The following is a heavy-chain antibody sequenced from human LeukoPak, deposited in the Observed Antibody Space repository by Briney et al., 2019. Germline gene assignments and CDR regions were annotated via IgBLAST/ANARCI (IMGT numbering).Heavy chain of an antibody. V-gene: IGHV1-2*02. Sequence: GASVKVSCKASGYTFTGYYMHWVRQAPGQGLEWMGWINPNSGGTNYAQKFQGRVTMTRDTSISTAYMELSRLRSDDTAVYYCARDMHDFWSGYYLGYWGQGTLVTVSS. CDR2: INPNSGGT. CDR1: GYTFTGYY. J-gene: IGHJ4*02. CDR3: ARDMHDFWSGYYLGY. D-gene: IGHD3-3*01.